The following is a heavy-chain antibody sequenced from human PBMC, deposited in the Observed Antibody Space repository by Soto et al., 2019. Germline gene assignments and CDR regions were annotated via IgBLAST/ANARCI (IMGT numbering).Heavy chain of an antibody. CDR3: AKDSALMVYALGNWFDP. Sequence: GGSLRLSCAASGFTFSSYAMSWVRQAPGKGLEWVSAISGSGGSTYYADSVKGRFTISRDNSKNTLYLQMNSLRAEDTAVYYCAKDSALMVYALGNWFDPWGQGTLVTVSS. V-gene: IGHV3-23*01. D-gene: IGHD2-8*01. J-gene: IGHJ5*02. CDR1: GFTFSSYA. CDR2: ISGSGGST.